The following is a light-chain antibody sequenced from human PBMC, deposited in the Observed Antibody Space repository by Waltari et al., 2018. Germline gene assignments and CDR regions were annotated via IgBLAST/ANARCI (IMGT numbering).Light chain of an antibody. Sequence: QSALTQPASVSGSPGQSITISCTGTSSDVGSFNLVSWYQLLPGKAPKLLISEVNNRPSGVSNRLSGSKSGITASLTISGLQAGDEADYYCCSYAGSTTFVLFGGGTKLTVL. CDR3: CSYAGSTTFVL. CDR1: SSDVGSFNL. V-gene: IGLV2-23*02. J-gene: IGLJ2*01. CDR2: EVN.